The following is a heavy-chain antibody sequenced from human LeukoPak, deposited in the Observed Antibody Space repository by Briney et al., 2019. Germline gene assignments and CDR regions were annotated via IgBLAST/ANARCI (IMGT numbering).Heavy chain of an antibody. D-gene: IGHD6-6*01. CDR1: GYTFTGYY. CDR3: ARAGGVAARPRYWFDP. V-gene: IGHV1-2*04. Sequence: ASVKVSCKASGYTFTGYYMHWVRQAPGQGLEWMGWLNPNSGGTNYAQKFQGWVTMTRDTSISTAYMELSRLRSDDTAVYYCARAGGVAARPRYWFDPWGQGTLVTVSS. CDR2: LNPNSGGT. J-gene: IGHJ5*02.